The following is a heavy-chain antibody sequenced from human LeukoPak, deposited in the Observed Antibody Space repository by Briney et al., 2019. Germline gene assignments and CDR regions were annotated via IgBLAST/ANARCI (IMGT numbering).Heavy chain of an antibody. CDR1: GGSISSGGYS. J-gene: IGHJ4*02. CDR2: IYHSGST. D-gene: IGHD3-22*01. CDR3: ARGLYDSSESYFDY. Sequence: NPSETLSLTCAVSGGSISSGGYSWSWIRQPPGKGLEWIGYIYHSGSTYYNPSLKSRVTISVDRTKNQFSLKLSSVTAADTAVYYCARGLYDSSESYFDYWGQGTLVTVSS. V-gene: IGHV4-30-2*01.